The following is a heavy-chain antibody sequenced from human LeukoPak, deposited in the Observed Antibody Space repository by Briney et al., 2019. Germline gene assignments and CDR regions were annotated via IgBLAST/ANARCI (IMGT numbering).Heavy chain of an antibody. J-gene: IGHJ4*02. CDR2: IFYSGST. Sequence: PSDTLSLTCTVSGGSMSSSSYYWGWIRQPPGKGLEWSVSIFYSGSTYYTPSLESRLTISVDTSKKHLSLKLISVTATHPGVYYCATHLWAATIGYWGQGTLVTVSS. CDR1: GGSMSSSSYY. D-gene: IGHD5-12*01. V-gene: IGHV4-39*01. CDR3: ATHLWAATIGY.